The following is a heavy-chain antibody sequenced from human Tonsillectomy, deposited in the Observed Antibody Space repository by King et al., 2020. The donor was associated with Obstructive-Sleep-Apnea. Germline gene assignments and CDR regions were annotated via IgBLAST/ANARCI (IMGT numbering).Heavy chain of an antibody. CDR3: AVCRSGSSLSPFDY. Sequence: QLVQSGSVLKKPGASVKVSCKAFGYTFTSYAMNWVRQAPGQGLEWMGWINTNTGNPTYAQGFTGRFVFSLDTSVSTAYLQIYSLKAEDTAVYYCAVCRSGSSLSPFDYWGQGTLVTVSS. V-gene: IGHV7-4-1*01. J-gene: IGHJ4*02. CDR1: GYTFTSYA. D-gene: IGHD3-10*01. CDR2: INTNTGNP.